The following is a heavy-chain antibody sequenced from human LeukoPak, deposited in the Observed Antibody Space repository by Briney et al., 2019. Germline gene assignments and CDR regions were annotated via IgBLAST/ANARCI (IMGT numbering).Heavy chain of an antibody. CDR3: AKARGLIGGAFDI. V-gene: IGHV3-48*04. CDR2: ISSTSSTI. J-gene: IGHJ3*02. Sequence: PGGSLRLSCAASGFTFSSYSMNWVRQAPGKGLEWVSYISSTSSTIYYADSVKGRFTISRDNSKNSLYLQMNSLRTEDTALYYCAKARGLIGGAFDIWGQGTMVTDSS. D-gene: IGHD3-22*01. CDR1: GFTFSSYS.